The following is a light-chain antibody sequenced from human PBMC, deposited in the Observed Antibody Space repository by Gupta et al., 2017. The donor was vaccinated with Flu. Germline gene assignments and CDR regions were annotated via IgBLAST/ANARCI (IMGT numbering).Light chain of an antibody. J-gene: IGLJ3*02. CDR3: SSFAAGATWV. CDR2: EVN. V-gene: IGLV2-14*01. Sequence: QSLLTHPAIMSGSPRQSFPISCTGTSSDIGAYNYVSWYQHHPGNATKLMIYEVNYRPSGVSDRFSSSKSGITASLTISGLQADDEADYYCSSFAAGATWVFGGGTKLTVL. CDR1: SSDIGAYNY.